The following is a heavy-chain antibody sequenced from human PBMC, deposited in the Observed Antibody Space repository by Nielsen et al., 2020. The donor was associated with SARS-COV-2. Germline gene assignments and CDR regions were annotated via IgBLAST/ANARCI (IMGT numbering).Heavy chain of an antibody. CDR2: ISYDGSNK. CDR1: GFTFSSYA. V-gene: IGHV3-30*04. J-gene: IGHJ5*02. CDR3: ARDRLQGDYVQVRWFDP. D-gene: IGHD4-17*01. Sequence: GESLKISCAASGFTFSSYAMHWVRQAPGKGLEWVAVISYDGSNKYYADSVKGRFTISRDNSKNTLYLQMNSLRAEDTAVYYCARDRLQGDYVQVRWFDPWGQGTLVTVSS.